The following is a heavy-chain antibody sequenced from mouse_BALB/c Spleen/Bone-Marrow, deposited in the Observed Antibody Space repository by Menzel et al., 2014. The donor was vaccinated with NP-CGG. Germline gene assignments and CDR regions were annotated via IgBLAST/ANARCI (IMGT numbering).Heavy chain of an antibody. CDR1: GYTFTDKW. V-gene: IGHV1-69*01. Sequence: SGAEFVMPGASVKMSCKASGYTFTDKWVHWVKQRPGQGLEWIGAIDTSDSYINYNQKFKGKASLTVDASSSTAYMHLSSLTSDDSAVYYCARGGHDFSLDYWGQGTSVIVSS. D-gene: IGHD2-4*01. J-gene: IGHJ4*01. CDR2: IDTSDSYI. CDR3: ARGGHDFSLDY.